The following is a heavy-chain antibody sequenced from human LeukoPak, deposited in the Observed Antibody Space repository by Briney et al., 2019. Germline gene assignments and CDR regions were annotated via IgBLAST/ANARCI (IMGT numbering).Heavy chain of an antibody. J-gene: IGHJ4*02. CDR1: GFTFSTYN. V-gene: IGHV3-21*04. Sequence: PGGSLRLSCAASGFTFSTYNMNWVRQAPGKGLEWLSSITSSSSYIYYADSVKGRFTISRDNSKNTLHLQMNSLRAEDTAVYYCAKDQTPYYWGQGTLVTVSS. CDR2: ITSSSSYI. CDR3: AKDQTPYY.